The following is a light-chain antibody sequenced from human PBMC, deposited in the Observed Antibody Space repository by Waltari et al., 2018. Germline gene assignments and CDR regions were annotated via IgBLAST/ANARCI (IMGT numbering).Light chain of an antibody. V-gene: IGLV2-14*03. Sequence: QSALTQPASVSGSPGQSITISCTGTSSDVGGYNYVSWYQQHPGKAPKLMIYDVSNRPAGVPNRFSGSKSGNTASLTISGLQAEDEADYYCSSYTSSSTSPYVFGTGTKVTVL. CDR3: SSYTSSSTSPYV. J-gene: IGLJ1*01. CDR1: SSDVGGYNY. CDR2: DVS.